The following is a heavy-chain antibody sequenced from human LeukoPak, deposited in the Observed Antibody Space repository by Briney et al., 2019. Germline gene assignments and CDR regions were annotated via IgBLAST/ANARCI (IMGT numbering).Heavy chain of an antibody. Sequence: GRSLRLSCAASGFTFSSYGMHWVRQAPGKGLEWVAVISYDGSNKYYADSVKGRFTISRDNSKNTLYLQMNSLRAEDTAVYYCAKGIGAYYGSGSYTDYWGRGTLFTVSS. J-gene: IGHJ4*02. CDR3: AKGIGAYYGSGSYTDY. D-gene: IGHD3-10*01. CDR2: ISYDGSNK. V-gene: IGHV3-30*18. CDR1: GFTFSSYG.